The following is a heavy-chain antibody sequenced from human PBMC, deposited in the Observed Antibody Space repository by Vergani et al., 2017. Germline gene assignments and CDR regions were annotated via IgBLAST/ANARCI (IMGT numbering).Heavy chain of an antibody. V-gene: IGHV4-31*03. CDR1: GGSISSGGYY. Sequence: QVQLQESGPGLVKPSQTLSLTCTVSGGSISSGGYYWSWIRQHPGKGLAWIGYIYYSGSTYYNPSLKSRVTISVDTSKNQFSLKLSSVTAADTAVYYCARVKSGRDFWSGYYAADFDYWGQGTLVTVSS. J-gene: IGHJ4*02. D-gene: IGHD3-3*01. CDR3: ARVKSGRDFWSGYYAADFDY. CDR2: IYYSGST.